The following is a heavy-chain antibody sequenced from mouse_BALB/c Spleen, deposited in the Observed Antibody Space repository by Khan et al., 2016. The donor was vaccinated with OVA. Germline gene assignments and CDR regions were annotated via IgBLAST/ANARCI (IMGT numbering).Heavy chain of an antibody. V-gene: IGHV1-77*01. Sequence: QVQLKQSGTELARPGASVNLSCKASGYTFTDFYINWVQQRSGQGLEWIGEISPGSGDTYYNEKFKGKATLTADKSSSTAYMQLSSLTSEASAVYVCARRNYFGYTFAYWGQGTLVTVSA. CDR3: ARRNYFGYTFAY. J-gene: IGHJ3*01. D-gene: IGHD1-2*01. CDR2: ISPGSGDT. CDR1: GYTFTDFY.